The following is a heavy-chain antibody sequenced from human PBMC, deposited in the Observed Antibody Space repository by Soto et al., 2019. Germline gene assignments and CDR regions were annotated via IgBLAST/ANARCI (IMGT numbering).Heavy chain of an antibody. CDR1: GYTFTSYD. V-gene: IGHV1-8*01. Sequence: ASVKVSCKASGYTFTSYDINWVRQATGQGLEWMGWMNPNSGNTGYAQKFQGRVTMTRNTSISTAYMELSSLRSEDTAVYYCARGNPVYYDSSGYYYADYWGQGTLVTVSS. CDR2: MNPNSGNT. J-gene: IGHJ4*02. CDR3: ARGNPVYYDSSGYYYADY. D-gene: IGHD3-22*01.